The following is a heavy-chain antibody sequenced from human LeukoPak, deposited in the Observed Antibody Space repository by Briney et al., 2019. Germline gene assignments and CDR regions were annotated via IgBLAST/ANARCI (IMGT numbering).Heavy chain of an antibody. V-gene: IGHV3-48*01. D-gene: IGHD4-17*01. CDR2: ISSSSSTI. CDR3: AREFLSHYGDAKFDY. CDR1: EFTFSSYN. Sequence: PGGSLRLSCAASEFTFSSYNMNWVRQAPGKGLEWVSYISSSSSTIYYADSVKGRFTISRDNAKNSLYLQMNSLRAEDTAVYYCAREFLSHYGDAKFDYWGQGTLVTVSS. J-gene: IGHJ4*02.